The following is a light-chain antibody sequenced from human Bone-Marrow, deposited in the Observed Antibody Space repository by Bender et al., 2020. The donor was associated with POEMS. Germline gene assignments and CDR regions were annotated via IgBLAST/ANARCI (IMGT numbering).Light chain of an antibody. V-gene: IGLV2-14*03. CDR1: SSDIGGYNY. Sequence: QSALTQPASVSGSPGQSITISCTGSSSDIGGYNYVSWYQQHPGKAPKLVIYDVTNRPSGISNRFSGSKSGNTASLTISGLQAEDEADYYCSSYTGSSYVFGTGTKVTVL. J-gene: IGLJ1*01. CDR3: SSYTGSSYV. CDR2: DVT.